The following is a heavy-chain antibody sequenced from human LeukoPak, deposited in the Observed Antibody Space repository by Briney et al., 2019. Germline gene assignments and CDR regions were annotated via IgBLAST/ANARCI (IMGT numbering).Heavy chain of an antibody. V-gene: IGHV4-4*09. J-gene: IGHJ5*02. Sequence: AETLSLTCTVSGVSLSIYYGSCIRQPPRKGLEVFGYIYTSESTNYPPPLESRVTITVDASKNLLSLKLSSVTAADTAVYYCARHPLGSWYWFEPWGQGTLVTVSS. CDR2: IYTSEST. CDR1: GVSLSIYY. D-gene: IGHD6-13*01. CDR3: ARHPLGSWYWFEP.